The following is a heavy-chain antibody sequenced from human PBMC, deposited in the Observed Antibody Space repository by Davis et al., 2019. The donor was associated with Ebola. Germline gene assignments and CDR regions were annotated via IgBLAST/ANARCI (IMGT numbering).Heavy chain of an antibody. J-gene: IGHJ4*02. Sequence: MPSETLSLTCTVSGGSISSYSYFWGWIRQPPGKGLEWIGSIYYSGTTYYNPSLNSRVTISVDTSKNQFSLKLSSVTAADTAVYYCARDTSFWGQGTLVTVSS. CDR3: ARDTSF. V-gene: IGHV4-39*07. CDR1: GGSISSYSYF. D-gene: IGHD1-26*01. CDR2: IYYSGTT.